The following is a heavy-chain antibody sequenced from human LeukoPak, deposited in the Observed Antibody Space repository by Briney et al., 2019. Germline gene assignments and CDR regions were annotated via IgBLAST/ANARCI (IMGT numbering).Heavy chain of an antibody. V-gene: IGHV3-30*18. CDR1: GFTFSSYG. D-gene: IGHD2-15*01. J-gene: IGHJ4*02. CDR2: ISYDGSNK. Sequence: GRSLRLPCAASGFTFSSYGMHWVRQAPGKGLEWVAVISYDGSNKYYADSVKGRFTISRDNSKNTLYLQMNSLRAEDTAVYYCAKDRAGSGFDYWGQGTLVTVSS. CDR3: AKDRAGSGFDY.